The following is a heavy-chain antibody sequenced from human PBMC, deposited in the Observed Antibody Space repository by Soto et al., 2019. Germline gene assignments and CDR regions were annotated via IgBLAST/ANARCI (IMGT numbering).Heavy chain of an antibody. Sequence: QVQLVQSGAEGKKPGASVKVSCETSGYTFANYPMHWVRQAPGQTLEWMGWINAGNGYTKYSQKFQGRVTITRDTSASIAYMVLSSLRSEDTAVYYCARAKIISTLDYWGQGTLVTVSS. D-gene: IGHD3-10*01. CDR2: INAGNGYT. CDR3: ARAKIISTLDY. J-gene: IGHJ4*02. CDR1: GYTFANYP. V-gene: IGHV1-3*01.